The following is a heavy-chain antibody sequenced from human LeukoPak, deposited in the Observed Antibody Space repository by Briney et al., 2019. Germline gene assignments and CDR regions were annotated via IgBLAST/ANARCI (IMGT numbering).Heavy chain of an antibody. J-gene: IGHJ4*02. CDR2: ISGSGGST. V-gene: IGHV3-23*01. CDR1: GFTFSSYA. Sequence: GGSLRLSCAASGFTFSSYAMSWVRQAPGEGLEWVSAISGSGGSTYYADSVKGRFTISRDNSKNTLYLQMNSLRAEDTAVYYCAKDNDYVWGSYRFEFDYWGQGTLVTVSS. CDR3: AKDNDYVWGSYRFEFDY. D-gene: IGHD3-16*02.